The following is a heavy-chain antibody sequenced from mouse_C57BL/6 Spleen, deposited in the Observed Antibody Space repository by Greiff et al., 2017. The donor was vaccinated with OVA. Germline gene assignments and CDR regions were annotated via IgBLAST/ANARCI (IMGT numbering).Heavy chain of an antibody. CDR3: ARNRYYGSSFWYVDG. J-gene: IGHJ1*03. CDR2: FHPYNDDT. Sequence: VQLVASWAELVKPGASVKLSCTASGYTFTTYPIEWMKQNPGQSLEWIGNFHPYNDDTKYNEKFKGKATLTVEKSSSTVYLELSRLTSDDSAVYYCARNRYYGSSFWYVDGWGTGTTVTVS. V-gene: IGHV1-47*01. CDR1: GYTFTTYP. D-gene: IGHD1-1*01.